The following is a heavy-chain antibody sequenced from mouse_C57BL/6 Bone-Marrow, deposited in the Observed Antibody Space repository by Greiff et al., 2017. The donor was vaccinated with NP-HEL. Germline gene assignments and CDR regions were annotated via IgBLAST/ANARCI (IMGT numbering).Heavy chain of an antibody. Sequence: DVKLVESGGGLVKPGGSLKLSCAASGFTFSSYTMSWVRQTPEKRLEWVATISGGGGNTYYPDSVKGRFTISRDNAKNTLYLQMSSLRSEDTALYYCARPIYYGYDGAWFAYWGQGTLVTVSA. CDR3: ARPIYYGYDGAWFAY. V-gene: IGHV5-9*01. D-gene: IGHD2-2*01. CDR2: ISGGGGNT. CDR1: GFTFSSYT. J-gene: IGHJ3*01.